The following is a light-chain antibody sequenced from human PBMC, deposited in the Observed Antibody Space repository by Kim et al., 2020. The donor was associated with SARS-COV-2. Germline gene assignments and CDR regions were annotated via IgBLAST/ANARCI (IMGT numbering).Light chain of an antibody. Sequence: APGERATLSGRASQSLSSSYLGWYQQKPGQAPRLLIYGASSRATGIPDRFSGSGSGTDFTLTISRLEPEDFAVYYCQQHGSSPWTFGQGTKVDIK. V-gene: IGKV3-20*01. CDR1: QSLSSSY. CDR2: GAS. J-gene: IGKJ1*01. CDR3: QQHGSSPWT.